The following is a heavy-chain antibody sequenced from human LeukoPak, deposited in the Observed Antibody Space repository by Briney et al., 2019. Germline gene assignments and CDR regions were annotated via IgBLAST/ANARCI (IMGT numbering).Heavy chain of an antibody. CDR3: ASEYCSGGSCYQDAFDI. J-gene: IGHJ3*02. D-gene: IGHD2-15*01. Sequence: GGSLRLSCAASGFTFSSYSMNWVRQAPGKGLEWVSSISSSSSYIYYADSVKGRFTISRDNAKNSLYLQMNSLRAEDTAVYYCASEYCSGGSCYQDAFDIWGQGTTVTVSS. V-gene: IGHV3-21*01. CDR2: ISSSSSYI. CDR1: GFTFSSYS.